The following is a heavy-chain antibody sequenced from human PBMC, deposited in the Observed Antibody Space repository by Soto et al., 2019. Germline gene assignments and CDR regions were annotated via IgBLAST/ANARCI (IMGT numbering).Heavy chain of an antibody. V-gene: IGHV3-30-3*01. Sequence: LRLSCAASGFTFSSYSMHWVRQAPGKWLEWVAVISYDGSNKYYADSVKGRFTISRDNSKNTLYLQMNSLRAEDTAVYYCAREDKAMTYGMDVWGQGTTVTVSS. CDR3: AREDKAMTYGMDV. CDR2: ISYDGSNK. D-gene: IGHD5-18*01. J-gene: IGHJ6*02. CDR1: GFTFSSYS.